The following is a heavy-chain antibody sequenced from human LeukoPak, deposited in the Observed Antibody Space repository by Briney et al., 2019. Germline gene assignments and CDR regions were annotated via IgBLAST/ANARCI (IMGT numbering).Heavy chain of an antibody. D-gene: IGHD2-21*01. CDR2: ISNSGGHT. CDR1: GFTFSSYA. V-gene: IGHV3-23*01. J-gene: IGHJ4*02. CDR3: AKGGRDCDY. Sequence: GGSVRLSCAASGFTFSSYAMSWVRQAPGKGLEWVSTISNSGGHTYYADSVKGRFTISRDNSKNTLYLQMNSLRAEDTAVYYCAKGGRDCDYWGQGTLVTVSS.